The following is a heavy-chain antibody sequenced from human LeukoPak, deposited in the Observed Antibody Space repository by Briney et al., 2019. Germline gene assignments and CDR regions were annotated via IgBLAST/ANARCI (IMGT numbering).Heavy chain of an antibody. V-gene: IGHV3-74*01. CDR1: GFSVSSYW. J-gene: IGHJ4*02. D-gene: IGHD1-26*01. Sequence: PGGSLRLSCEVSGFSVSSYWMHWVRQAPGKGLVWVSRIKSDGSSTSYADSVKGRFTISRDNAKKTLYLQMDSLRDEDTAVYYCATSKWELPSPYAYWGQGTLVTVSS. CDR2: IKSDGSST. CDR3: ATSKWELPSPYAY.